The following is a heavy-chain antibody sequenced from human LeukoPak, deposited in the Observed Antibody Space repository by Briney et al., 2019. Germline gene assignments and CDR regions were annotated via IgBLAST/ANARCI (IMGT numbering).Heavy chain of an antibody. CDR1: GGSISSYY. V-gene: IGHV4-4*07. CDR3: ARDVVVVPAAPYYYGMDV. Sequence: SETLSLTCTVSGGSISSYYWSWIRQPAGKGLEWIGRIYTSGSTNYNPSLKSRVTMSVDTSKNQFSLKLSPVTAADTAVYYCARDVVVVPAAPYYYGMDVWGQGTTVTVSS. J-gene: IGHJ6*02. D-gene: IGHD2-2*01. CDR2: IYTSGST.